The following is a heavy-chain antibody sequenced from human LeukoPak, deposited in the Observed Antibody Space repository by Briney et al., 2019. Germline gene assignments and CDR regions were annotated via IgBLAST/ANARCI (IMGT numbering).Heavy chain of an antibody. CDR3: ARSSAYYSEADI. Sequence: AAAKVSCKTSGYTFTSYYIHWVRQAPGQGLEWLGIINPSGGRQTYPQKFQGRVTMTNDTSTSRVYMELTSLRSDDTAVYYCARSSAYYSEADIWGQGTMATLPS. V-gene: IGHV1-46*01. D-gene: IGHD3-9*01. CDR1: GYTFTSYY. CDR2: INPSGGRQ. J-gene: IGHJ3*02.